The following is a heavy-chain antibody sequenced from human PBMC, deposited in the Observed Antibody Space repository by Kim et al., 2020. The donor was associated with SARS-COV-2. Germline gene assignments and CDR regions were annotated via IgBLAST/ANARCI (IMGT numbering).Heavy chain of an antibody. D-gene: IGHD1-1*01. V-gene: IGHV4-31*03. CDR3: AREGRGRTTGFDY. J-gene: IGHJ4*02. Sequence: SETLSLTCTVSGGSISSGGYYWSWIRQHPGKGLEWIGYIYYSGSTYYNPSLKSRVTISVDTSKNQFSLKLSSVTAADTAVYYCAREGRGRTTGFDYWGQGTLVTVSS. CDR2: IYYSGST. CDR1: GGSISSGGYY.